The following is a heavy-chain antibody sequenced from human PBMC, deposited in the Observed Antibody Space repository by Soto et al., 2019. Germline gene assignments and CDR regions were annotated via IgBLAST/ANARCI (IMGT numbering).Heavy chain of an antibody. D-gene: IGHD1-7*01. CDR1: GFTFSSYG. V-gene: IGHV3-30*18. CDR2: ISYDGSNK. J-gene: IGHJ4*02. CDR3: AKDPLELGY. Sequence: GGSLRLSCAASGFTFSSYGMHRVRQAPGKGLEWVAVISYDGSNKYYADSVKGRFTISRDNSKNTLYLQMNSLRAEDTAVYYCAKDPLELGYWGQGTLVTVSS.